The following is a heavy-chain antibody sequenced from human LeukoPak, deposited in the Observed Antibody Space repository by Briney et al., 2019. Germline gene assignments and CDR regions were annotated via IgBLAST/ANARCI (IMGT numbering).Heavy chain of an antibody. D-gene: IGHD6-6*01. CDR2: ISSSSSYI. Sequence: PGGSLRPSCAAPGFPSSSYSMNWVRQAPGKGLGWGSSISSSSSYIYYADSVKGRFTISRDNAKNSLYLQMNSLRAEDTALYYCARLQTYSSSAIDYWGQGTLVTVSS. V-gene: IGHV3-21*04. CDR3: ARLQTYSSSAIDY. CDR1: GFPSSSYS. J-gene: IGHJ4*02.